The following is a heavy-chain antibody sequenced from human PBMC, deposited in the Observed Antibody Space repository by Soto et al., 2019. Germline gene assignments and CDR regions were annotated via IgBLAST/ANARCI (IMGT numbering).Heavy chain of an antibody. CDR3: AKDEKYSSGWRAGY. CDR1: GFTFSSYA. V-gene: IGHV3-23*01. CDR2: ISGSGGST. D-gene: IGHD6-19*01. Sequence: EVQLLESGGGLVQPGGSLRLSCAASGFTFSSYAMSWVRQTPGKGLEWVSAISGSGGSTYYADSVKGRFTISRDNSKNTLDLQMNSLRGEDTAVYYCAKDEKYSSGWRAGYWGQGTLVTVSS. J-gene: IGHJ4*02.